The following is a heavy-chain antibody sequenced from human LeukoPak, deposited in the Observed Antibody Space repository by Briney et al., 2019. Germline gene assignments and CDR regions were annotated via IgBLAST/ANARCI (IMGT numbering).Heavy chain of an antibody. CDR3: TRGRCASCYGDSGLDP. CDR1: GFTISRYD. J-gene: IGHJ5*02. D-gene: IGHD2-2*01. CDR2: LSTTGDT. Sequence: PGGSLRLSCAASGFTISRYDIHWVRQVTGKGLEWVSFLSTTGDTYYQDSMKGRFTISRDTVRNSVYLQMDSLRADDTAVYYCTRGRCASCYGDSGLDPGAKGTVVTASA. V-gene: IGHV3-13*01.